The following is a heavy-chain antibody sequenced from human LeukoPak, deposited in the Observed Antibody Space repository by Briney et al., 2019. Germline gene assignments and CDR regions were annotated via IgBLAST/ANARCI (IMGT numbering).Heavy chain of an antibody. CDR2: IIPIFGTA. V-gene: IGHV1-69*13. CDR3: ASNSASKVRGVSHWYFDL. CDR1: GGTFSSYA. J-gene: IGHJ2*01. D-gene: IGHD3-10*01. Sequence: GASVKVSCKASGGTFSSYAISWVRQAPGQGLEWMGGIIPIFGTANYAQKFQGRVTITADESTSTAYMELSSLRSDDTAVYYCASNSASKVRGVSHWYFDLWGRGTLVTVSS.